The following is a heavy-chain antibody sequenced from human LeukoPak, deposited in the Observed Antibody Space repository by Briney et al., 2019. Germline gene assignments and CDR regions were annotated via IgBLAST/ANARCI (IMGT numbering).Heavy chain of an antibody. V-gene: IGHV3-23*01. CDR2: ISGSGGST. CDR3: AKEVVPVISLHYFDY. CDR1: GFTFSSYG. D-gene: IGHD3-22*01. Sequence: GGTLRLSCAASGFTFSSYGMSWVRQAPGKGLEWVSGISGSGGSTYYADSVKGRFTISRDNSKNTLYLRMNSLKADDTAVYYCAKEVVPVISLHYFDYWGRGTLV. J-gene: IGHJ4*02.